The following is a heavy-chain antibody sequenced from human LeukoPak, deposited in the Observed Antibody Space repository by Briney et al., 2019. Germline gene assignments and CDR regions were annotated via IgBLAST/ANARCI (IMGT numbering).Heavy chain of an antibody. D-gene: IGHD3-22*01. CDR3: ARQPRTMIVVGIDY. Sequence: SETLSLTCAVYGGSFSGYYWGWIRQPPGKGLEWIGSIYYSGSTYYNPPLKSRVTISVDTSKNQFSLKLSSVTAADTAVYYCARQPRTMIVVGIDYWGQGTLVTVSS. CDR1: GGSFSGYY. V-gene: IGHV4-39*01. J-gene: IGHJ4*02. CDR2: IYYSGST.